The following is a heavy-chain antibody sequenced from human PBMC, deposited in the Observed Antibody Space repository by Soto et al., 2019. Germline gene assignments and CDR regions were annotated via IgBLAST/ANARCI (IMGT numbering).Heavy chain of an antibody. CDR3: ARDQYDSSSVYYYYGMDV. Sequence: ASVKVSCKASGYTFTGYYMHWVRQAPGQGLEWMGWINPNSGGTNYAQKFQGWVTMTRDTSISTAYMELSRLRSDDTAVYYCARDQYDSSSVYYYYGMDVWGQGTTVTVSS. D-gene: IGHD3-22*01. CDR2: INPNSGGT. J-gene: IGHJ6*02. V-gene: IGHV1-2*04. CDR1: GYTFTGYY.